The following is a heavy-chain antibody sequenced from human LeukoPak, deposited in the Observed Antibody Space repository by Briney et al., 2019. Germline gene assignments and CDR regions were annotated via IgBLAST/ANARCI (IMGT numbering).Heavy chain of an antibody. V-gene: IGHV1-46*01. J-gene: IGHJ4*02. Sequence: ASLKVSCKASGYSFTSYYIHWVRQAPGQGLEYMGIIRPSGSTAYAQRFQGRVTMTRDTSTSAVYMGLSSLRSEDTAVYYCAREGPETYYFDFWGQGTLVTVSS. D-gene: IGHD5-24*01. CDR1: GYSFTSYY. CDR2: IRPSGST. CDR3: AREGPETYYFDF.